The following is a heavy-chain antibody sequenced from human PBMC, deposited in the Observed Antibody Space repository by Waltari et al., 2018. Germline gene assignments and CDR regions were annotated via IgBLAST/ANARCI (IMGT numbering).Heavy chain of an antibody. CDR2: INPSVGST. V-gene: IGHV1-46*01. Sequence: QVQLVQSGAEVKKPGASVKVSCKASGYTFTSYYMHWVRQAPGQGLEWMGRINPSVGSTGEAQRFQGRVTMTRDTSTSTVYMELSSLRSEDTAVYYCARSLNQRGWYFDLWGRGTLVTVSS. CDR1: GYTFTSYY. J-gene: IGHJ2*01. D-gene: IGHD2-2*01. CDR3: ARSLNQRGWYFDL.